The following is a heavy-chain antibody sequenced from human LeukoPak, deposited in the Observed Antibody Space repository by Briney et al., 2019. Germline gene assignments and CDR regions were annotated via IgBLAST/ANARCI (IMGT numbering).Heavy chain of an antibody. D-gene: IGHD3-16*02. CDR1: GGSISSYY. CDR3: ARFIRLGELSLKS. V-gene: IGHV4-59*01. CDR2: IYYSGST. J-gene: IGHJ5*02. Sequence: PSETLSLTCTVSGGSISSYYWSWIRQPPGKGLEWIGYIYYSGSTNYNPSLKSRVTISVDTSKNQFSLKLSSVTAADTAVYYCARFIRLGELSLKSWGQGTQVTVSS.